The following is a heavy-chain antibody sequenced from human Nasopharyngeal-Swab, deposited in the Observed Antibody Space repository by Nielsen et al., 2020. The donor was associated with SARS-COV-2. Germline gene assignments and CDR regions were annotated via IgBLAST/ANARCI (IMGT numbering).Heavy chain of an antibody. V-gene: IGHV3-30-3*01. J-gene: IGHJ3*02. CDR3: ARGKYYDILTGYADAFDI. CDR2: ISYDGSNK. D-gene: IGHD3-9*01. Sequence: GESLKISCAASGFTFSSYAMHWVRQAPGKGLEWVAVISYDGSNKYYADSVKGRFTISRDNSKNTLYLQMNSLRAEDTAVYYCARGKYYDILTGYADAFDIWGQGTMVNVSS. CDR1: GFTFSSYA.